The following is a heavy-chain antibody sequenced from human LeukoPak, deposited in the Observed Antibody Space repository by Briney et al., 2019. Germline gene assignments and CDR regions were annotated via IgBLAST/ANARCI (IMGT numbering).Heavy chain of an antibody. V-gene: IGHV3-23*01. D-gene: IGHD2-2*01. J-gene: IGHJ4*02. Sequence: AGGSLRLSCAASGFIFSNYAMSWVRQAPGKGPELVSLIRGSGDDTNYAESVRGRFTISRDNSKNTLYLLMKSLRVEDTAVYYCAKGPHSSAKYLFDSWGQGTLVTVSS. CDR1: GFIFSNYA. CDR3: AKGPHSSAKYLFDS. CDR2: IRGSGDDT.